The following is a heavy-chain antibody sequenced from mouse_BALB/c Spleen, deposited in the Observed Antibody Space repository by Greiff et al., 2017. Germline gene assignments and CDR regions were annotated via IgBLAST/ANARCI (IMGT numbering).Heavy chain of an antibody. J-gene: IGHJ3*01. CDR1: GFTFSDYY. CDR3: ASSPMITEFAY. CDR2: ISDGGSYT. Sequence: EVQRVESGGGLVKPGGSLKLSCAASGFTFSDYYMYWVRQTPEKRLEWVATISDGGSYTYYPDSVKGRFTISRDNAKNNLYLQMSSLKSEDTAMYYCASSPMITEFAYWGQGTLVTVSA. D-gene: IGHD2-4*01. V-gene: IGHV5-4*02.